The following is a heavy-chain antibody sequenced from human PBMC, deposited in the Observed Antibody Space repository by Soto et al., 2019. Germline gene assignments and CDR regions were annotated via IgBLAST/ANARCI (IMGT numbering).Heavy chain of an antibody. V-gene: IGHV3-48*01. J-gene: IGHJ6*02. D-gene: IGHD2-2*01. Sequence: EVQLVESGGGLVQPGGSLRLSCAASGFTFSSYSMNWVRQAPGKGLEWVSYISSSSSTIYYADSVKGRFTISRDNAKNSLYLLMNRLRAEDTAVYYCAREAGNIVVVPAAPDYYYGMDVWGQGTTVTVSS. CDR1: GFTFSSYS. CDR2: ISSSSSTI. CDR3: AREAGNIVVVPAAPDYYYGMDV.